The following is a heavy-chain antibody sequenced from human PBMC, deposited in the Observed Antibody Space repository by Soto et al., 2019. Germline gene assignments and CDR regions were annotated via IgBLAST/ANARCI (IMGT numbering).Heavy chain of an antibody. CDR3: SRAGILTTPYYTDY. J-gene: IGHJ4*02. CDR1: GFTFSDYY. CDR2: VRNKVNSYTT. Sequence: EVQLVESGGGLVQPEGSLRLSCAASGFTFSDYYMDWVRQAPGKGLERVGRVRNKVNSYTTEYAASVKGRFTVSRDDSRNSLYLQMNSLKTGDTAMYYCSRAGILTTPYYTDYWGLGTLVTVSS. D-gene: IGHD2-21*01. V-gene: IGHV3-72*01.